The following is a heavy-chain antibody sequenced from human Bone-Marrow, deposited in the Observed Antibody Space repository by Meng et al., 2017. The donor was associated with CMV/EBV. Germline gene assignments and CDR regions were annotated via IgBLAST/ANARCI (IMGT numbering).Heavy chain of an antibody. V-gene: IGHV4-34*01. Sequence: QVQLQQWGAGRLKPSETLSLTCAVYGGSFSGYYWSWIRQPPGKGLEWIGEINHSGSTNYNPSLKSRVTISVDTSKNQFSLKLSSVTAADTAVYYCARGGVVVNGAPFDYWGQGTLVTVSS. D-gene: IGHD3-22*01. J-gene: IGHJ4*02. CDR2: INHSGST. CDR1: GGSFSGYY. CDR3: ARGGVVVNGAPFDY.